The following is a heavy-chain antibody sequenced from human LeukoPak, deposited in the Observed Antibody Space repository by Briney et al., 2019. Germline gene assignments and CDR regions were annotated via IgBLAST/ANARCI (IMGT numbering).Heavy chain of an antibody. D-gene: IGHD2-2*01. CDR2: INHSGST. V-gene: IGHV4-34*01. CDR1: GGSFSGYY. J-gene: IGHJ4*02. CDR3: ARLEDRYCSSTSCYGGGFDY. Sequence: PSETLSLTCAVYGGSFSGYYWSWIRQPPGKGLEWIGEINHSGSTNYNPSLKSRVTISVDTSKNQFSLKLSSVTAADTAVYYCARLEDRYCSSTSCYGGGFDYWGQGTLVTVSS.